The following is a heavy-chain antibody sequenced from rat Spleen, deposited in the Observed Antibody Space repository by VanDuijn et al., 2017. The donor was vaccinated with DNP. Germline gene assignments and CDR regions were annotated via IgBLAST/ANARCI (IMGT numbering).Heavy chain of an antibody. D-gene: IGHD1-2*01. CDR2: ISYEGSST. Sequence: EVQLVESGGGPVQPGRSLKLSCVASGFIFSNYWMTWIRQAPGKGLEWVASISYEGSSTYYGDSVKGRFTISRDNAKSTLYLEMDSLRSEDTATYYCTTDPSYYSSPFAYWGQGTLVTVSS. V-gene: IGHV5-31*01. CDR3: TTDPSYYSSPFAY. J-gene: IGHJ3*01. CDR1: GFIFSNYW.